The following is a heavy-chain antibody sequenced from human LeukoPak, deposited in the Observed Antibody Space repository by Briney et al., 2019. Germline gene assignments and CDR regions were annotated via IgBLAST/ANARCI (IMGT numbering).Heavy chain of an antibody. Sequence: GGSLRLSCAASGFTFSSYGMHWVRQAPGKGLEWVAVISYDGSNKSYADSVKGRFTISRDNSKNTLSLQMNSLRAEDTAVYYCAKAPYGSLSYHYFDYWGQGTLVTVSS. CDR3: AKAPYGSLSYHYFDY. D-gene: IGHD3-10*01. CDR1: GFTFSSYG. V-gene: IGHV3-30*18. CDR2: ISYDGSNK. J-gene: IGHJ4*02.